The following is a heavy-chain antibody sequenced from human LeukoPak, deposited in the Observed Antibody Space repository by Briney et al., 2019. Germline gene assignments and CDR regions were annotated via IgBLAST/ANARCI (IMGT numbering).Heavy chain of an antibody. V-gene: IGHV3-48*04. J-gene: IGHJ4*02. D-gene: IGHD1-26*01. CDR1: GFTFSTDS. Sequence: GSLRLSCEASGFTFSTDSMNWVRQAPGKGLEWVSYINSNSRTIHYADSVKGRFTISRDNAKNSLYLQMNGLRAEDTAVYYCARDVPTIVGALDYWGQGTLVTVSS. CDR2: INSNSRTI. CDR3: ARDVPTIVGALDY.